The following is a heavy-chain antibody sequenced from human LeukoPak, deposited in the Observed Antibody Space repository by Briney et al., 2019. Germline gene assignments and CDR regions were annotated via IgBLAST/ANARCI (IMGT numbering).Heavy chain of an antibody. V-gene: IGHV3-30*02. Sequence: GGSLRLSCAASGFTFSSYGMHWVRQAPGKGLEWVAFIRYDGSNKYYADSVKGRFTISRDNSKNTLYLQMNSLRAEDTAVYYCAKSNLGVVVPAAADCWGQGTLVTVSS. CDR1: GFTFSSYG. J-gene: IGHJ4*02. CDR2: IRYDGSNK. D-gene: IGHD2-2*01. CDR3: AKSNLGVVVPAAADC.